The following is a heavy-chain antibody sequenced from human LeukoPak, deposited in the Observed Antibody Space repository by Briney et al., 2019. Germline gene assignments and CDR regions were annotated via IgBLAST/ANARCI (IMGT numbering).Heavy chain of an antibody. CDR3: ARRPGEYGGNDFDY. Sequence: PSETLSLTCSVSGASVSDGNYYWSWIRQPPGKGLEWIGSIYYSGSTHYNPSLKSRVTMSIDTSKNQFSLRLSSVTAADTAVYYCARRPGEYGGNDFDYWGQGTLVTVSS. D-gene: IGHD4/OR15-4a*01. V-gene: IGHV4-39*01. J-gene: IGHJ4*02. CDR2: IYYSGST. CDR1: GASVSDGNYY.